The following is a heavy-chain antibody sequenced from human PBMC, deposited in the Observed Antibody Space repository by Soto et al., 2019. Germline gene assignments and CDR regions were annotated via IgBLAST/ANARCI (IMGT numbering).Heavy chain of an antibody. CDR1: GFTFSSYG. D-gene: IGHD1-26*01. Sequence: GGSLRLSCAASGFTFSSYGMHWVRQAPGKGLEWVAVISYDVSNKYYADSVKGRFTISRDNYKNTLYLQMNSLRAEDTAVYYCEKVSLGSEDDYWGQGTLVTVSS. J-gene: IGHJ4*02. CDR3: EKVSLGSEDDY. CDR2: ISYDVSNK. V-gene: IGHV3-30*18.